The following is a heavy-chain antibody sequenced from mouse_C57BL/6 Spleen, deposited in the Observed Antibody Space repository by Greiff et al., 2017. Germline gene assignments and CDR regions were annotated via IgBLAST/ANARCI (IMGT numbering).Heavy chain of an antibody. J-gene: IGHJ1*03. CDR2: ISDGGSYT. CDR3: ERRTTVDWYFDV. Sequence: EVQGVESGGGLVKPGGSLKLSCAASGFTFSSYAMSWVRQTPEKRLEWVATISDGGSYTYYPDNVKGRFTISRDNAKNHLYLQMSHLKSEDTAMYYCERRTTVDWYFDVWGTGTTVTVAS. D-gene: IGHD1-1*01. CDR1: GFTFSSYA. V-gene: IGHV5-4*01.